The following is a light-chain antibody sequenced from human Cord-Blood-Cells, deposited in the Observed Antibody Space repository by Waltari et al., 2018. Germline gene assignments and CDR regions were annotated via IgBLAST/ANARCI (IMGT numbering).Light chain of an antibody. CDR3: QQYGSSPYS. CDR2: GAS. V-gene: IGKV3-20*01. J-gene: IGKJ2*03. CDR1: QSVSSSY. Sequence: IVLTQSPGTLSFSPGERATLSCRANQSVSSSYLAWYQQKPGQAPRLLIYGASRRATGIPDRFSGSGSGTDFTLTISRLEPEDFAVYYCQQYGSSPYSFGQGTKLEIK.